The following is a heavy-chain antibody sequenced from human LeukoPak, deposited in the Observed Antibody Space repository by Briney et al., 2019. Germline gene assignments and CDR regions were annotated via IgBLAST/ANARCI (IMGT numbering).Heavy chain of an antibody. CDR3: ERDFQAARGY. Sequence: GGSLRLSCAASGVTFSSYSMNWVRQAPGKGLEWVSYISSSSSTIYYADSVKGRFTISRDNAKNSLYLQMNSLRAEDTAVYYCERDFQAARGYWGQGTLVTVYS. CDR1: GVTFSSYS. J-gene: IGHJ4*02. D-gene: IGHD6-6*01. V-gene: IGHV3-48*04. CDR2: ISSSSSTI.